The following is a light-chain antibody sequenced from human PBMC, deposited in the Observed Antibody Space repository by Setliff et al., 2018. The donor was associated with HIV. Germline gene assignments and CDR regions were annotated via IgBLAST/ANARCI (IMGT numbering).Light chain of an antibody. Sequence: ALTQPASVSGSPGQSITISCTGTSSDVGGYNYVSWYQQHPGKAPKLMIYEVSNRPSGVSNRFSGSKSGNTASLTISGLQADDEADYYCCSYGSSDTFVFGTGTKVTVL. CDR3: CSYGSSDTFV. J-gene: IGLJ1*01. CDR2: EVS. V-gene: IGLV2-14*01. CDR1: SSDVGGYNY.